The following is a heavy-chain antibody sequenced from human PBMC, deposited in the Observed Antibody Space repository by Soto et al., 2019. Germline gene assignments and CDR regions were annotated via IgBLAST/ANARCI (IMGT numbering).Heavy chain of an antibody. V-gene: IGHV5-51*01. CDR1: GYSFTSYW. CDR3: ARRRAVAGTGYYYGMDV. CDR2: IYPGDSDT. D-gene: IGHD6-19*01. Sequence: VESLTISCKGSGYSFTSYWIVWVLQMPGKGLEWMGIIYPGDSDTRYSPSFQGQVTISADKSISTAYLQWRSLKASDTAMYYCARRRAVAGTGYYYGMDVWGQGTTVTVSS. J-gene: IGHJ6*02.